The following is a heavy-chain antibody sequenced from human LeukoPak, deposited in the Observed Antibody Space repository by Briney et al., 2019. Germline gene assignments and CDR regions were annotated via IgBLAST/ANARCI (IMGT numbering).Heavy chain of an antibody. CDR3: ARLRSTYWYFDL. V-gene: IGHV4-59*12. CDR1: GGSISSYY. D-gene: IGHD1-26*01. Sequence: SETLSLTCTVYGGSISSYYWSWIRQPPGKGLEWIGYIYYSGSTNYNPSLKSRVTISVDTSKNQFSLKLSSVTAADTAVYFCARLRSTYWYFDLWGRGTLVTVSS. CDR2: IYYSGST. J-gene: IGHJ2*01.